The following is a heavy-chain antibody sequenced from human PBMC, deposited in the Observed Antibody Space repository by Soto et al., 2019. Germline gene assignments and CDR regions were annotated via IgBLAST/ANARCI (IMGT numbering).Heavy chain of an antibody. CDR2: ISGSGGST. D-gene: IGHD2-15*01. J-gene: IGHJ4*02. CDR1: GFTFSSYA. Sequence: EVQLLESGGGLVQPGGSLRLSCAASGFTFSSYAMSWVRQAPGKGLEWVSAISGSGGSTYYADSVKGRFTISRDNSKNTLYLQMNSLRAEDTAVYYCAKDKEYCSGGSCYFDYWGQGTLVTVSS. V-gene: IGHV3-23*01. CDR3: AKDKEYCSGGSCYFDY.